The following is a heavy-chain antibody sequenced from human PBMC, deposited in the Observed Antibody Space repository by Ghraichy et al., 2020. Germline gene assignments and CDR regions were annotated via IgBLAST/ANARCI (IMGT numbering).Heavy chain of an antibody. V-gene: IGHV4-34*01. J-gene: IGHJ5*02. CDR2: INHSGST. D-gene: IGHD3-22*01. Sequence: SETLSLTCAVYGGSFSGYYWSWIRQPPGKGLEWIGEINHSGSTNYNPSLKSRVTISVDTSKNQFSLKLSSVTAADTAVYYCARGQVVNPFDPWGQGTLVTVSS. CDR1: GGSFSGYY. CDR3: ARGQVVNPFDP.